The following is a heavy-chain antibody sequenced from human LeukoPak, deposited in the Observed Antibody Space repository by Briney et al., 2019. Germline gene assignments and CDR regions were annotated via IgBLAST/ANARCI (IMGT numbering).Heavy chain of an antibody. D-gene: IGHD3-10*01. J-gene: IGHJ4*02. CDR2: INDSGST. V-gene: IGHV4-59*01. CDR3: ARDTYGSGLFDY. CDR1: GGSINSYY. Sequence: SETLSLACTVSGGSINSYYWSWIRQPPGKELEWIGYINDSGSTNYNPSLKSRVTISVDTSKNQFSLKLSSVTAADTAVYFCARDTYGSGLFDYWGQGTLVTVSS.